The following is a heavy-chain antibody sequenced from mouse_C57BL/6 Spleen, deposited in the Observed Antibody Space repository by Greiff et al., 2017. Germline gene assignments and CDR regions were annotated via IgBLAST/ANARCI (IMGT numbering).Heavy chain of an antibody. CDR3: SAYYSNYDAMDY. CDR2: IHPNSGST. J-gene: IGHJ4*01. V-gene: IGHV1-64*01. D-gene: IGHD2-5*01. CDR1: GYTFTSYW. Sequence: QVQLQQSGAELVKPGASVKLSCKASGYTFTSYWMHWVKQRPGQGLEWIGMIHPNSGSTNYNEKFKSKATLTVDKSSSTAYMQLSILTSEDSAVYYCSAYYSNYDAMDYWGQGTSVTVSS.